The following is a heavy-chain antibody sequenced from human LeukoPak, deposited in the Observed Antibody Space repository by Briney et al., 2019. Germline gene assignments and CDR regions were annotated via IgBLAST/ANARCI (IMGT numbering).Heavy chain of an antibody. Sequence: GGSLRLSCAASGFTFSDYYMSWIRQAPGKGLEWVSYISSSGSTIYYADSVKGRFTISRDNAKNSLFLQMNSLRAEDTALYYCGRDRDALIRGVTIDFWGQGTLVTVSS. D-gene: IGHD3-10*01. V-gene: IGHV3-11*01. CDR1: GFTFSDYY. J-gene: IGHJ4*02. CDR3: GRDRDALIRGVTIDF. CDR2: ISSSGSTI.